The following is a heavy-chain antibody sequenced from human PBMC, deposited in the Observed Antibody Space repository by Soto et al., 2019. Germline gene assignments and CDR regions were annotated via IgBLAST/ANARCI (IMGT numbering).Heavy chain of an antibody. CDR1: GFTFDDYA. J-gene: IGHJ6*02. CDR3: ATMLLRYFDYPLGYYYYGMDV. D-gene: IGHD3-9*01. V-gene: IGHV3-9*01. Sequence: EVQLVESGGGLVQPGRSLRLSCAASGFTFDDYAMHWVRQAPGKGLEWVSGISWNSGSIGYADSVKGRFTISRDNAKNSLYLQMNSLRAEDTALYYCATMLLRYFDYPLGYYYYGMDVWGQGTTVTVSS. CDR2: ISWNSGSI.